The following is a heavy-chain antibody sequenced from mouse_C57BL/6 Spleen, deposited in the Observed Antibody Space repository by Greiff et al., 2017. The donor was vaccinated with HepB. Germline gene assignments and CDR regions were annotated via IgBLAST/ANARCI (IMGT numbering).Heavy chain of an antibody. J-gene: IGHJ4*01. CDR1: GYAFSSYW. Sequence: VQLQQSGAELVKPGASVKISCKASGYAFSSYWMNWVKQRPGKGLEWIGQIYPGDGDTNYNGKFKGKATLTADKSSSTAYMQLSSLTSEDSAVYFCARRGWLLRAMDYWGQGTSVTVSS. V-gene: IGHV1-80*01. D-gene: IGHD2-3*01. CDR3: ARRGWLLRAMDY. CDR2: IYPGDGDT.